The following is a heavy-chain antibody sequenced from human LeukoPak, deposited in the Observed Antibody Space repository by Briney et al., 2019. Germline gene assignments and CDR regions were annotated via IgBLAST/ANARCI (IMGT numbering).Heavy chain of an antibody. CDR3: ARGAGYNYPYYFDY. CDR1: GVTVSSNY. CDR2: IYGGGNI. D-gene: IGHD5-24*01. Sequence: PGGSLRLSCAASGVTVSSNYMNWVRQAPGKGLEWVSVIYGGGNIYYADSVKGRFTISRDNSKNTLYLQMNSLRAEDTAVYYCARGAGYNYPYYFDYWGQGTLVTVSS. V-gene: IGHV3-53*01. J-gene: IGHJ4*02.